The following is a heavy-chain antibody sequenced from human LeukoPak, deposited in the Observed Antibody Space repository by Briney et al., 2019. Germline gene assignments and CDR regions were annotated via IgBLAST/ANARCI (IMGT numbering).Heavy chain of an antibody. CDR2: IDPNSGGT. Sequence: GASVKVSCKASGYTFTGYYMHWVRQAPGQGLEWMGWIDPNSGGTNYAQKFQGRVTMTRDTSISTAYMELSRLRSDDTAVYYCARRGNDYEKDYYYYMDVWGKGTTVTVSS. CDR1: GYTFTGYY. CDR3: ARRGNDYEKDYYYYMDV. V-gene: IGHV1-2*02. J-gene: IGHJ6*03. D-gene: IGHD4-17*01.